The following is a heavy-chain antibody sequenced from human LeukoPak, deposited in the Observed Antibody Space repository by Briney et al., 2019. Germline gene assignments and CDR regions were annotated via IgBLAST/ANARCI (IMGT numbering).Heavy chain of an antibody. CDR3: ARDDATGYSSSWGTNAFDI. CDR1: GGSISTSNYY. CDR2: IFYSGST. J-gene: IGHJ3*02. D-gene: IGHD6-13*01. V-gene: IGHV4-39*07. Sequence: SETLSLTCTVPGGSISTSNYYWGWIRQPPGKGLEWIGNIFYSGSTYYSPSLKSRVTISVDKSKNQFSLKLSSVTAADTAVYYCARDDATGYSSSWGTNAFDIWGQGTMVTVSS.